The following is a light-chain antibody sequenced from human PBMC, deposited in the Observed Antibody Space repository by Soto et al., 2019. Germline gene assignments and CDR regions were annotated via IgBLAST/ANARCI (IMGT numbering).Light chain of an antibody. V-gene: IGLV2-14*01. Sequence: QSVLTQPASVSGSAGQSITISCTGTSSDVGGYNYVSWYQQRPGKAPKLMIFEVSNRPSGVSNRFSGSKSDNTASLTISGLQGDDEADYYCSSYTGNTPVFVFGTGTKLTVL. CDR3: SSYTGNTPVFV. CDR1: SSDVGGYNY. J-gene: IGLJ1*01. CDR2: EVS.